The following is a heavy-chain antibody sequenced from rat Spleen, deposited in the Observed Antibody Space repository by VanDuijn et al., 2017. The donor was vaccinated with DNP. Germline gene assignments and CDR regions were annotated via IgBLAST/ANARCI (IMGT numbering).Heavy chain of an antibody. V-gene: IGHV2-34*01. CDR2: MWDDGDT. J-gene: IGHJ3*01. CDR1: GVSLTTYT. CDR3: TSDSLNSSSFVY. D-gene: IGHD1-2*01. Sequence: QVQLKESGPGLVQPSETLSPTCTVSGVSLTTYTVCWVRQPSGKGPEWMGKMWDDGDTAYNSALKSRLSISRDTSKSQVFLKMNGLQTYDTGTYYCTSDSLNSSSFVYWGQGSLVTVSS.